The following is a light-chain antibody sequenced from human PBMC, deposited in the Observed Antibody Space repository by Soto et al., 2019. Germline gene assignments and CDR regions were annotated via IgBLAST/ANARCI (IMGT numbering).Light chain of an antibody. CDR2: GAS. CDR1: QSVRSNY. CDR3: SQYASSPLT. V-gene: IGKV3-20*01. J-gene: IGKJ4*01. Sequence: EIVLTQSPGTLSLSSGERATLSCRASQSVRSNYLAWYQQKPGQAPRLLIYGASSRDTGIPDRFGGSGCGTDFTLTISRLEPEGFAVYYCSQYASSPLTFGGGTEVEIK.